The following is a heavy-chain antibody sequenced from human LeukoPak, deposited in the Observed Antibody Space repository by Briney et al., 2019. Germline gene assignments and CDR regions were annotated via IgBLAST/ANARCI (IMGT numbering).Heavy chain of an antibody. V-gene: IGHV3-7*01. CDR2: IWEDGSQK. J-gene: IGHJ4*02. Sequence: GGSLRLSCAASGFTLNNYWMNWARQAPGKGLEWVANIWEDGSQKYYVDSVKGRFTISRDNAKNSLYLQMNSLRAEDTAVYYCARGDSSSKIDYWGQGTLVTVSS. D-gene: IGHD6-6*01. CDR3: ARGDSSSKIDY. CDR1: GFTLNNYW.